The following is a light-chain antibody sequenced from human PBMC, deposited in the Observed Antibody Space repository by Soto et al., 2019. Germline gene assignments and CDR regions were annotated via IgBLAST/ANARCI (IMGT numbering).Light chain of an antibody. J-gene: IGLJ2*01. CDR3: NSYTVGNTVI. CDR1: SSDVGAYNY. V-gene: IGLV2-14*01. CDR2: EVS. Sequence: QYALTQPASVSGSPGQSITISCTGTSSDVGAYNYVSWYQHHPDKAPKVIIYEVSKRPSGVSNRFSGSKTGNAASLTISGLQAEDEADYYCNSYTVGNTVIFGGGTKLTVL.